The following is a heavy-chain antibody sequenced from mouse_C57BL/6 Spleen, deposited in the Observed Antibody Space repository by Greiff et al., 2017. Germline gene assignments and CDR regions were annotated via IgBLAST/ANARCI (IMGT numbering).Heavy chain of an antibody. J-gene: IGHJ1*03. D-gene: IGHD1-1*01. CDR1: GYSITSGYY. CDR3: AREGYYYGSDWYFDV. Sequence: ESGPGLVKPSQSLSLTCSVTGYSITSGYYWNWIRQFPGNKLEWMGYISYDGSNNYNPSLKNRISITRDTSKNQFFLKLNSVTTEDTATYYCAREGYYYGSDWYFDVWGTGTTVTVSS. CDR2: ISYDGSN. V-gene: IGHV3-6*01.